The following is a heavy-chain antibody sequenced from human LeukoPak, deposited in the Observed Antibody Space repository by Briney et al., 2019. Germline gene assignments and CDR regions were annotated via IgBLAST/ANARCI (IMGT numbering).Heavy chain of an antibody. J-gene: IGHJ6*03. CDR2: ISAYNGNT. D-gene: IGHD6-19*01. CDR3: ARSRGRSSGWYLDYYYYYMDV. Sequence: ASVKVSCKASGYTFTSYGISWVRQAPGQGLEWMGWISAYNGNTNYAQKLQGRVTMTTDTSTSTAYMELRSLRSDDTAVYYCARSRGRSSGWYLDYYYYYMDVWGKGTTVTISS. CDR1: GYTFTSYG. V-gene: IGHV1-18*01.